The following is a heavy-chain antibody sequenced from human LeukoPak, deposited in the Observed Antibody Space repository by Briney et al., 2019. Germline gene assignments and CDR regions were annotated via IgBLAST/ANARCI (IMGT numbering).Heavy chain of an antibody. J-gene: IGHJ6*03. CDR1: GYTFTGYY. D-gene: IGHD5-24*01. CDR3: ARDRGYSYYQFYMDV. Sequence: ASVKVSCKASGYTFTGYYMHWVRQAPGQGLEWMGWINPNSGGTNYAQKLQGRVTMTTDTSTSTAYMELRSLRSDDTAVYYCARDRGYSYYQFYMDVWGKGTTVTVSS. V-gene: IGHV1-2*02. CDR2: INPNSGGT.